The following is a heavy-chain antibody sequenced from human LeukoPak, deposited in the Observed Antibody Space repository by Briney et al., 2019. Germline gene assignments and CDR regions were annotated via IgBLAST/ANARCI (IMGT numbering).Heavy chain of an antibody. Sequence: SETLSLTCTVSGGSSSSYYWSWIRQPPGKGLEWIGYIYYSGSTNYNPSLKSRVTISVDTSKNQFSLKLSSVTAADTAVHYCARLWSRNWFDPWGQGTLVTVSS. J-gene: IGHJ5*02. D-gene: IGHD3-10*01. CDR3: ARLWSRNWFDP. V-gene: IGHV4-59*08. CDR2: IYYSGST. CDR1: GGSSSSYY.